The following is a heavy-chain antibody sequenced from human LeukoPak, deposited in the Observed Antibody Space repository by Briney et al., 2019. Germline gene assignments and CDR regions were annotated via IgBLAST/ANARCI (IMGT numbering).Heavy chain of an antibody. J-gene: IGHJ4*02. CDR1: GGTFSSYA. V-gene: IGHV1-69*04. CDR2: IIPILGIA. Sequence: SVKVSCKASGGTFSSYAISWVRQAPGQGLEWMGRIIPILGIANYAQKFQGRVTITADKPTSTAYMELSSLRSEDTAVYCCARDQTTVVDYWGQGTLVTVSS. D-gene: IGHD4-17*01. CDR3: ARDQTTVVDY.